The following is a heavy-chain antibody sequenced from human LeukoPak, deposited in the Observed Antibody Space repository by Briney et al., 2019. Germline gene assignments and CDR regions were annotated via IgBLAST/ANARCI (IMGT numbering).Heavy chain of an antibody. Sequence: ASVTVSCKASGYTFTGYYMHWVRQAPGQGLEWMGWTNPNSGGTNYAQKFQGRVTMTRDTSISTAYMELSRLRSDDTAVYYCARDLSDSSGSPYNWFDPWGQGTLVTVSS. D-gene: IGHD3-22*01. CDR3: ARDLSDSSGSPYNWFDP. CDR2: TNPNSGGT. J-gene: IGHJ5*02. V-gene: IGHV1-2*02. CDR1: GYTFTGYY.